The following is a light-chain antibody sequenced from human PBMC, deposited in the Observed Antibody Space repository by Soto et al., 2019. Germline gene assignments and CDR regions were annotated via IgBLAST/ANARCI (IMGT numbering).Light chain of an antibody. V-gene: IGKV1-8*01. CDR1: QGISSY. J-gene: IGKJ1*01. CDR2: AAS. Sequence: AIRMTQSPSSLSASTGDIVTITCRASQGISSYLAFDQQKPWKDHKLLVYAASTLQSGVPSRFSGSGSGTDFTLTISCLQSEDFATYYCQQYYSYPPAFGQGTKVEIK. CDR3: QQYYSYPPA.